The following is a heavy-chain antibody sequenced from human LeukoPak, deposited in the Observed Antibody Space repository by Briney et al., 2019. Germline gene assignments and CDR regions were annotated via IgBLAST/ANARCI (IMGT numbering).Heavy chain of an antibody. Sequence: GGSLRLSCVGSGFPFSNAWMNWVRQAPGKGLEWVAVIWYDGSNKYYADSVKGRFTISRDNSKNTLYLQMNSLRAEDTAVYYCARDDYGGKLDIWGQGTVVTVSS. CDR1: GFPFSNAW. J-gene: IGHJ3*02. CDR3: ARDDYGGKLDI. CDR2: IWYDGSNK. V-gene: IGHV3-33*08. D-gene: IGHD4-23*01.